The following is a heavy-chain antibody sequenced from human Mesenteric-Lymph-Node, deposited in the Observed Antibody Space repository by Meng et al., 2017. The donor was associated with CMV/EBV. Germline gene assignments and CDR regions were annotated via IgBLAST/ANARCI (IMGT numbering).Heavy chain of an antibody. CDR1: GFTFNSYA. D-gene: IGHD1-26*01. Sequence: GESLKISCAASGFTFNSYAMSWVRQAPGKGLEWVAGIRYDGSDRYSGDSVKGRFTISRDNSRNTLYLQINSLRSDDTAVYYCAKGGCGTECFSDHWGQGTPVTVSS. V-gene: IGHV3-30*02. CDR2: IRYDGSDR. J-gene: IGHJ4*02. CDR3: AKGGCGTECFSDH.